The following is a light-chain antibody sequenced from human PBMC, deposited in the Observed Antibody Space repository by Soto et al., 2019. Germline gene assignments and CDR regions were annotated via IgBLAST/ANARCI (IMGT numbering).Light chain of an antibody. CDR1: SSNIGAGYD. CDR2: GNN. V-gene: IGLV1-40*01. Sequence: QSVLTQPPSVSGAPGQRVTISCTGSSSNIGAGYDVHWYQQLPGTAPKLLIYGNNNRPSGVPDRFSGSKSGTSASLAITGLQAEDEADYYCLSYDSSLSSSRVFGGGTQLTVL. CDR3: LSYDSSLSSSRV. J-gene: IGLJ2*01.